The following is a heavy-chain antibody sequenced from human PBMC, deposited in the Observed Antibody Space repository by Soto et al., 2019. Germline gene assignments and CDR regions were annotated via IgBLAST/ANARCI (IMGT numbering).Heavy chain of an antibody. CDR1: GFTVSSNY. Sequence: GGSLRLSCAASGFTVSSNYMSWVRQAPGKGLEWISIIYSAGNTYYADSEKGRFTISRDNSKNTLYLQMNSLGAEDTAVFYCARDFVVGGPTINYYYGMDVWGQGPTVTVSS. J-gene: IGHJ6*02. CDR2: IYSAGNT. D-gene: IGHD1-26*01. V-gene: IGHV3-66*01. CDR3: ARDFVVGGPTINYYYGMDV.